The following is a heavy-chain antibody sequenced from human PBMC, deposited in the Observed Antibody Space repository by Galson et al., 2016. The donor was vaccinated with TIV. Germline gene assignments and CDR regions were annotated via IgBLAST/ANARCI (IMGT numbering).Heavy chain of an antibody. D-gene: IGHD6-6*01. Sequence: PALVKPTQTLTLTCTVSGISLSTSGMRVSWIRQPPGKALEWLARIDWDDDKFYSTSLKARLAISKDTSRNQVVLTMTNLDPVDTATYYCALVRNYYFHIDVWGKGTTVTVSS. CDR2: IDWDDDK. CDR1: GISLSTSGMR. J-gene: IGHJ6*03. CDR3: ALVRNYYFHIDV. V-gene: IGHV2-70D*14.